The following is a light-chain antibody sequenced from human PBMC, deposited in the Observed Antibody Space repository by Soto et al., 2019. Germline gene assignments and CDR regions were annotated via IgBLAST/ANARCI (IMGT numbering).Light chain of an antibody. Sequence: AIPLTQSPSSLSASVGDRVTITCRASQGISTLLAWYQQKPGKAPKVLIYESSLLQSGVPSRFSGSGSGTDFTLTISSLQPEDFATYYCQHFNSFPITFGQGTRLEIK. CDR3: QHFNSFPIT. CDR2: ESS. V-gene: IGKV1-13*02. CDR1: QGISTL. J-gene: IGKJ5*01.